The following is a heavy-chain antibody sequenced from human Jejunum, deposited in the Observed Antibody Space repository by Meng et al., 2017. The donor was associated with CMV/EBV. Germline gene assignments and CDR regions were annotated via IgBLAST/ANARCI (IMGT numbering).Heavy chain of an antibody. CDR2: ISYDGSNK. CDR1: GFIFSSYA. V-gene: IGHV3-30-3*01. J-gene: IGHJ5*02. CDR3: ARGYYDSNLRLDP. D-gene: IGHD3-22*01. Sequence: VQLVGVGGGVFQPGRSLRLSCAASGFIFSSYAMHWVRQAPGEGLEWMALISYDGSNKYYADSVKGRFTISRDNSKNTLYLQMNSLRAEDTAVYYCARGYYDSNLRLDPWGQGTLVTVSS.